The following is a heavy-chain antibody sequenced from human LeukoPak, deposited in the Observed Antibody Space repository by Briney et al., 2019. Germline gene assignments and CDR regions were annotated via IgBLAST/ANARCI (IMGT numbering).Heavy chain of an antibody. J-gene: IGHJ4*02. V-gene: IGHV3-74*01. CDR1: GFTFSSHW. Sequence: GGSLRLSCAASGFTFSSHWMHWVRQAPGKGLVWVSRINSDGSTTTYADSVKGRFTISRDNANNKLYLQMNSLRAEDTAVYYCARGAAHYYDSSGYYWGQGTLVTVSS. D-gene: IGHD3-22*01. CDR2: INSDGSTT. CDR3: ARGAAHYYDSSGYY.